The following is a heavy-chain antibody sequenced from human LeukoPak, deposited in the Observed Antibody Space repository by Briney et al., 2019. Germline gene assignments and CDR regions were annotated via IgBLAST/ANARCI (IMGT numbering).Heavy chain of an antibody. D-gene: IGHD3-22*01. V-gene: IGHV4-4*07. Sequence: PSETLSLTCTVSGVSIRSYYWSWIRQPAGKGLEWIGRIHTSGSTNYNPSLKSRVTMSVDTSKNQFSLNLNSVTAADTGLYYCARGIDSNGYQLKGFGPWGQGTLVTVSS. J-gene: IGHJ5*02. CDR1: GVSIRSYY. CDR2: IHTSGST. CDR3: ARGIDSNGYQLKGFGP.